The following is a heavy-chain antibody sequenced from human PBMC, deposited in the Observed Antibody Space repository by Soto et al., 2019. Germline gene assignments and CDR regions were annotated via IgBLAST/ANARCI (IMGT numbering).Heavy chain of an antibody. Sequence: GGSLRLSCAASGFTFSGSAMHWVRQASGKGLEWVGRIRSKANSYATAYAASVKGRFTISRDDSKNTAYLQMNSLKTEDTAVYYCTRGADYYDSSGSSTNWFDPWGQGTLVTVSS. V-gene: IGHV3-73*01. CDR3: TRGADYYDSSGSSTNWFDP. D-gene: IGHD3-22*01. J-gene: IGHJ5*02. CDR1: GFTFSGSA. CDR2: IRSKANSYAT.